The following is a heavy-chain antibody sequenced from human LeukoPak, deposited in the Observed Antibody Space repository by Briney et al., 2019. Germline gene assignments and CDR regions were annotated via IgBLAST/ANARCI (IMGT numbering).Heavy chain of an antibody. CDR2: ICGSGDRT. CDR3: AKWPEGAMNYFDY. D-gene: IGHD3-16*01. CDR1: GFTFSSYA. V-gene: IGHV3-23*01. Sequence: TGGSLRLSCAASGFTFSSYAMTWAPQTPEEGLEWVSAICGSGDRTYYADSVKGRFTISRDNSKNTVYLQMNALRAEDTALYYCAKWPEGAMNYFDYWGQGILVTVSS. J-gene: IGHJ4*02.